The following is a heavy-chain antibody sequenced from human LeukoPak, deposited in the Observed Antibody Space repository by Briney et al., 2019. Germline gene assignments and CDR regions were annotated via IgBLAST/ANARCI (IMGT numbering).Heavy chain of an antibody. CDR2: IYYSGST. CDR1: GGSISSYY. V-gene: IGHV4-59*01. CDR3: ARLHSSSYYYYYYMDV. Sequence: SETLSLTCTVSGGSISSYYWSWIRQPPGKGLEWIGYIYYSGSTNYNPSLKNRVTISVDTSKNQFSLKLSSVTAADTAVYYCARLHSSSYYYYYYMDVWGKGTTVTVSS. J-gene: IGHJ6*03. D-gene: IGHD6-6*01.